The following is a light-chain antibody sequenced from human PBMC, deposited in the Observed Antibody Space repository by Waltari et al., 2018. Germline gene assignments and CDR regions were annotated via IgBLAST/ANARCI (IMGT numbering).Light chain of an antibody. CDR3: SSYTGRSTLLYV. Sequence: QSALTQPASVSGSPGQSITISCTGTRSDVGRYNYVAWYQQYPGKAPKLMISEVSNRPPGISARFSGSRSGNTASLTIAGLQAEDEAYYYCSSYTGRSTLLYVFGTGTKVTVL. V-gene: IGLV2-14*01. CDR2: EVS. CDR1: RSDVGRYNY. J-gene: IGLJ1*01.